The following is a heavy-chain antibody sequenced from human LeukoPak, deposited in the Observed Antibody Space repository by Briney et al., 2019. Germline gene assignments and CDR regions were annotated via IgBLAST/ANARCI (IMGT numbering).Heavy chain of an antibody. CDR3: ATLSGSGWHRFDY. V-gene: IGHV1-24*01. D-gene: IGHD6-19*01. CDR1: GYTLTELS. J-gene: IGHJ4*02. Sequence: GASVRVSCKVSGYTLTELSMHWVRQAPGKGLEWMGGFDPEDGETIYAQKFQGRVTMTEDTSTDTAYMELSSLRSEDTAVYYCATLSGSGWHRFDYWGQGTLVTVSS. CDR2: FDPEDGET.